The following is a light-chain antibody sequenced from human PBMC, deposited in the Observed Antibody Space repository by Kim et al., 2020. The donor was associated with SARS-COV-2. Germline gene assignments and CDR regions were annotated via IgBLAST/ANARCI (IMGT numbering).Light chain of an antibody. CDR1: KLGAKY. Sequence: SVSPGQKACIPCSGDKLGAKYSCWYQQKPVQSPVLIIYQDSKRPSGIPERFSGSNSGNTSTLTISGTQAMDEADYYCQAWDSSTAVFGGWTELTVL. CDR2: QDS. V-gene: IGLV3-1*01. CDR3: QAWDSSTAV. J-gene: IGLJ3*02.